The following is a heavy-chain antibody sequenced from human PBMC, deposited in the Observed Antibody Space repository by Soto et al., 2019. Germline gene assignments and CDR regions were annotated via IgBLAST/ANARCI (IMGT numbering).Heavy chain of an antibody. CDR2: ISYDGSNK. D-gene: IGHD3-16*01. CDR3: ARVFGDSWDYYYDGMDV. Sequence: QVQLVESGGGVVQPGRSLRLSCAASGFTFSSYAMHWVRQAPGKGLEWVAVISYDGSNKYYADSVKGRFTISRDNSKNTLYLQMNSLRAEDTAVYYCARVFGDSWDYYYDGMDVW. J-gene: IGHJ6*01. CDR1: GFTFSSYA. V-gene: IGHV3-30-3*01.